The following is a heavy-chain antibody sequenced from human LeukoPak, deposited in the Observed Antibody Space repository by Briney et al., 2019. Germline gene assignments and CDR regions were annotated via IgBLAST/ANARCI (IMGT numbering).Heavy chain of an antibody. CDR3: ARDSSGNFIPDYFDY. Sequence: GGSLRLSCAASGFTFSSYWMHWVRQTPGKGPVWVSRINGDGSSTNYADSVKGRFTISRDNAQNTLYLQMNSLRAEDTAVYYCARDSSGNFIPDYFDYWGQGTLVTVSS. V-gene: IGHV3-74*01. J-gene: IGHJ4*02. CDR2: INGDGSST. D-gene: IGHD3-10*01. CDR1: GFTFSSYW.